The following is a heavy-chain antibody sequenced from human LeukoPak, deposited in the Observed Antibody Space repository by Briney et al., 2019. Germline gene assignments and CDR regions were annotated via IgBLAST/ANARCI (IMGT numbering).Heavy chain of an antibody. D-gene: IGHD3-22*01. J-gene: IGHJ4*02. Sequence: GGSLRLSCAASGFTFSSYEMNWVRQAPGKGLEWVSYISSSGSTIYYADSVKGRFTISRDNAKNSLYLQMNSLRAEDTAVYYCATTNNNYYHSLVDYWGQGTLVTVSP. V-gene: IGHV3-48*03. CDR3: ATTNNNYYHSLVDY. CDR2: ISSSGSTI. CDR1: GFTFSSYE.